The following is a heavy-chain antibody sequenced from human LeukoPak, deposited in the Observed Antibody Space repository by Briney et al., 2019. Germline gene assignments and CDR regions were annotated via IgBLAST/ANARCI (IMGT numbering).Heavy chain of an antibody. J-gene: IGHJ4*02. CDR2: ISYDGSNK. D-gene: IGHD1-26*01. CDR1: GFTFSSYA. CDR3: ARAPDIVGDASQFDY. Sequence: GGSLRLSCAASGFTFSSYAMHWVRQAPGKGLEWVAVISYDGSNKYYADSVKGRFTISRDNAKNSLYLQMNSLRAEDTAVYYCARAPDIVGDASQFDYWGRGTLVTVSS. V-gene: IGHV3-30*04.